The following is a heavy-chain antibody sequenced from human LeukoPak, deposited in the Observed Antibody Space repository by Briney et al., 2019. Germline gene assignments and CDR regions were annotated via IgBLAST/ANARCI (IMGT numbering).Heavy chain of an antibody. CDR2: ISGSGGST. J-gene: IGHJ4*02. D-gene: IGHD6-13*01. Sequence: GGSLRLSCAASGFTFSSYGMSWVRQAPGKGLEWVSAISGSGGSTYYADSVKGRFTISRDNSKNTLYLQMNSLRAEDTAVYYCAKDAGYSSSWGDFDYWGQGTLVTVSS. V-gene: IGHV3-23*01. CDR1: GFTFSSYG. CDR3: AKDAGYSSSWGDFDY.